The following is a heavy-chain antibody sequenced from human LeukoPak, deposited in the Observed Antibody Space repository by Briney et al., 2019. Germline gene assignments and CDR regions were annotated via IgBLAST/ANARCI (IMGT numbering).Heavy chain of an antibody. CDR1: GFILSSYS. CDR2: ISGDSGSI. J-gene: IGHJ4*02. D-gene: IGHD1-26*01. V-gene: IGHV3-48*01. Sequence: GGSLRLSCAASGFILSSYSMTWVRQAPGKRLEWISYISGDSGSIYYGDSVKGRFTISRDNAKNSLYLQMNSLRAEDTAVYYCARGADGSYTLFDYWGQGTLVTVSS. CDR3: ARGADGSYTLFDY.